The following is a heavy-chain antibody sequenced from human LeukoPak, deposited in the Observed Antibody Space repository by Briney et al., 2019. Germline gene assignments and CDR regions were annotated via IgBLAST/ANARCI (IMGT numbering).Heavy chain of an antibody. CDR3: AREIYCTNGVCWAFDP. CDR1: GGSISNSDYY. CDR2: IYYTGSA. Sequence: PSETLSLTCTGSGGSISNSDYYWSWIRQPPGRGLEWLGNIYYTGSASYNASLKSRVTLSVDTVNNQFSLQLTSVTAADTAVYYCAREIYCTNGVCWAFDPWGPGTLVIVSS. J-gene: IGHJ5*02. V-gene: IGHV4-39*07. D-gene: IGHD2-8*01.